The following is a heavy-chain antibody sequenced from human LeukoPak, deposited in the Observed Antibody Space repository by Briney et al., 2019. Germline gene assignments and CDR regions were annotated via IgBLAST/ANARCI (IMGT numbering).Heavy chain of an antibody. J-gene: IGHJ4*02. CDR1: GFTFSSYA. CDR3: ANRAPYYYGSSGYYYAN. Sequence: GGSLRLSCAASGFTFSSYAMSWVRQAPGKGLEWVSAISGSGGSTYYADSVKGRFTISRDNSKNTLYLQMNSLRAEDTAVYYCANRAPYYYGSSGYYYANWGQGTLVTVSS. D-gene: IGHD3-22*01. CDR2: ISGSGGST. V-gene: IGHV3-23*01.